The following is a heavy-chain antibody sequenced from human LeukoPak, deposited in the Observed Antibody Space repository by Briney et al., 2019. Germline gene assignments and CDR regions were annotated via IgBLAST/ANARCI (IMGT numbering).Heavy chain of an antibody. Sequence: ASVKVSCKASGYRFTDYWIQWVRQAPGQGLEWMGWINTNTGGTVYAQKFQGRVTMTRDTSLTTSYMDLSRLTTDDTAVYYCARGGSFHEFDIWGQGTMVIVSS. CDR2: INTNTGGT. CDR1: GYRFTDYW. J-gene: IGHJ3*02. CDR3: ARGGSFHEFDI. V-gene: IGHV1-2*02. D-gene: IGHD3-10*01.